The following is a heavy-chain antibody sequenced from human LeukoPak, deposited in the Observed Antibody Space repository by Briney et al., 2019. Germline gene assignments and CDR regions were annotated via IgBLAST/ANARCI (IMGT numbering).Heavy chain of an antibody. Sequence: SETLSLTCAVYGGSFSGYYWSWIRQPPGKGLEWIGEINHSGSTNYNPSLKSRVTISVDTSKNQFSLKLSSVTAADTAVYYCARGRTRSITTWGQGTLVTVSS. D-gene: IGHD3-10*01. CDR3: ARGRTRSITT. V-gene: IGHV4-34*01. J-gene: IGHJ5*02. CDR1: GGSFSGYY. CDR2: INHSGST.